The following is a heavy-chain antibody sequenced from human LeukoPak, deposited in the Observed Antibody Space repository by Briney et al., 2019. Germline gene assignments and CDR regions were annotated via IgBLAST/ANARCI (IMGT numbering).Heavy chain of an antibody. Sequence: SVKVSCKASGGTFSSYAISWVRQAPGQGLEWMGGIIPIFGTANYARKFQGRVTITTDESTSTAYMELSSLRSEDTAVYYCARDRWNCSGGSCYLGLNDYWGQGTLVTVSS. D-gene: IGHD2-15*01. CDR2: IIPIFGTA. CDR1: GGTFSSYA. CDR3: ARDRWNCSGGSCYLGLNDY. J-gene: IGHJ4*02. V-gene: IGHV1-69*05.